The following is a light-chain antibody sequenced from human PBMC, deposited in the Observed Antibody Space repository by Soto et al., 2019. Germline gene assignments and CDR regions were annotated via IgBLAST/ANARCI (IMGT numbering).Light chain of an antibody. Sequence: DIQMTQSTSSLSASVGDRVTSTCRASQSISSYLNWYQQKPGKAPKLLIYAASSLQSGVPSRFSGSGSGTDFTLTINSLQPEDFATYYCQQSYSAPRTFGQGTKVDI. CDR2: AAS. V-gene: IGKV1-39*01. J-gene: IGKJ1*01. CDR3: QQSYSAPRT. CDR1: QSISSY.